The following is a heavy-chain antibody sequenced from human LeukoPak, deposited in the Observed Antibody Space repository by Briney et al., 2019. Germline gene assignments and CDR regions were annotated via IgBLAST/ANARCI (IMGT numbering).Heavy chain of an antibody. V-gene: IGHV3-7*01. CDR1: GFTFSSYW. J-gene: IGHJ4*02. CDR3: AKRSGYYHFDY. CDR2: IKQDGSEK. Sequence: GGSLRLSCAASGFTFSSYWMSWVRQAPGKGLGWVANIKQDGSEKYYVDSVKGRFTISRDNAKNSLYLQMNSLRAEDTAVYYCAKRSGYYHFDYWGQGTLVTVSS. D-gene: IGHD3-22*01.